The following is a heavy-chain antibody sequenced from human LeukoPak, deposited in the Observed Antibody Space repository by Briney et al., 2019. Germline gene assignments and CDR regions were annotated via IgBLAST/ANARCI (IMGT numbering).Heavy chain of an antibody. V-gene: IGHV1-18*01. CDR1: YSFTNYG. J-gene: IGHJ4*02. CDR3: ATSFGDSSAWVDF. D-gene: IGHD6-19*01. Sequence: ASVKVSCKAAYSFTNYGVTWVRQAPGQRFEWMGWIDTNNENTKYAQSFQGRLTLTTDSSRNTVYMELRSLRSDDTAIYYCATSFGDSSAWVDFWGRGTLVTVSS. CDR2: IDTNNENT.